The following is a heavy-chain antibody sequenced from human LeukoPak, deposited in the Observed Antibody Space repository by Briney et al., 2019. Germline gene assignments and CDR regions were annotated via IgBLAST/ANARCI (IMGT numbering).Heavy chain of an antibody. J-gene: IGHJ4*02. CDR2: IYTSGGT. D-gene: IGHD6-19*01. CDR3: ARAISSGWYYFAY. CDR1: GGSISSYY. Sequence: SETLSLTCTVSGGSISSYYWSWIRQPAGKGLEGIGRIYTSGGTNYNPSLKSRVTMSVDTSTNQFSLKLSSVTAADTAVYYCARAISSGWYYFAYWRQGTLVTVSS. V-gene: IGHV4-4*07.